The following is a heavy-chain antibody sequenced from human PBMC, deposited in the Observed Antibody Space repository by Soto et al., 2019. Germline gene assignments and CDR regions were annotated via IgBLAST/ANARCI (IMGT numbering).Heavy chain of an antibody. D-gene: IGHD2-8*01. Sequence: DVQLLESGGGLVQPGGSLRLSCAASGFTFSSYAMSWVRQAPGKGLAWVSSLTGSGGSTYYADSVKGRFTISRDNSRDTLYLQMNSLRAEDTAVYYCAGGGTSGNYAFDIWGQGRLVTVSS. CDR2: LTGSGGST. CDR3: AGGGTSGNYAFDI. J-gene: IGHJ3*02. CDR1: GFTFSSYA. V-gene: IGHV3-23*01.